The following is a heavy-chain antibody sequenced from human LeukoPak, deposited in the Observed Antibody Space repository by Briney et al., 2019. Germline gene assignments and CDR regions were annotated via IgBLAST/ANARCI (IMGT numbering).Heavy chain of an antibody. Sequence: GGSLRLSCAASGFTFDDYAMHWVRQAPGKGLEWVSGISWNSGSIGYADSVKGRFTISRDNAKNSLYLQMNSLRAEDPALYYCAKGSFSSGWYIFDYWGQGTLVTVSS. D-gene: IGHD6-19*01. J-gene: IGHJ4*02. CDR1: GFTFDDYA. CDR2: ISWNSGSI. CDR3: AKGSFSSGWYIFDY. V-gene: IGHV3-9*01.